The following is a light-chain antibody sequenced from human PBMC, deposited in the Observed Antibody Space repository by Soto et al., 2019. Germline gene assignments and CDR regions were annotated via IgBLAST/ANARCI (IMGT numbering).Light chain of an antibody. J-gene: IGKJ4*01. CDR2: DAS. Sequence: DIQMTQSPSSLSASAGDRVTITCQASQDINNHFNWYQQKAGRAPKLLINDASNLETGVPSRFSGSGSGTDFTLTISGLQPEDIATYYCQQYVNALTFGGGTKVEIK. CDR3: QQYVNALT. CDR1: QDINNH. V-gene: IGKV1-33*01.